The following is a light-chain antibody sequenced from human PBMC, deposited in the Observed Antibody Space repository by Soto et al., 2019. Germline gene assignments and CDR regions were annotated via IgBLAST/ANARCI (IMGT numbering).Light chain of an antibody. V-gene: IGKV3-15*01. J-gene: IGKJ1*01. CDR2: GAS. Sequence: EIVMTQSPATLSVSPGERATLSCRASQSVTSNLAWYQQKPGQAPRLLIYGASTRATGIPARFSGSGSGTEFTLNISSLQSEDFAVYYCQQYNNAKTFGQGTKV. CDR3: QQYNNAKT. CDR1: QSVTSN.